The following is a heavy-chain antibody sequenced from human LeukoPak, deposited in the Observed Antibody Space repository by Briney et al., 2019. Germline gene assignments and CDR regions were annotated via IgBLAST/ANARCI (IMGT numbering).Heavy chain of an antibody. D-gene: IGHD2-2*03. CDR2: MNPNSGNT. Sequence: ASVKVSCKASGYTFTSYDINWVRQATGQGLEWMGWMNPNSGNTGYAQKFQGRVTMTTDTSTSTAYMELRSLRSDDTAVYYCARVKAPTFGYCSSTSCYTGDYWGQGTLVTVSS. CDR3: ARVKAPTFGYCSSTSCYTGDY. V-gene: IGHV1-8*01. J-gene: IGHJ4*02. CDR1: GYTFTSYD.